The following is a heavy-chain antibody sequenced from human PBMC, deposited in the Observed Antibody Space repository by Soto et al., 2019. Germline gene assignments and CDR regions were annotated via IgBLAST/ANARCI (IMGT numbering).Heavy chain of an antibody. J-gene: IGHJ6*03. Sequence: QVQLVQSGNEVKKPGASVKVSCKASGYTFRSYGISWVRQAPGQGPEWMGWISGYNGYRHYPQKFQGKDTMTTDTSTSTAYMELRSLRSDDTAVYYCAKADSNYAGRFSYYYMDVWGNGPLFTVSS. CDR1: GYTFRSYG. CDR2: ISGYNGYR. CDR3: AKADSNYAGRFSYYYMDV. D-gene: IGHD4-4*01. V-gene: IGHV1-18*01.